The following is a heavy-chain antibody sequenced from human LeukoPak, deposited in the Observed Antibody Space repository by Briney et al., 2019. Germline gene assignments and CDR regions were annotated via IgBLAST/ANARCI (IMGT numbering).Heavy chain of an antibody. D-gene: IGHD6-19*01. CDR3: AKVIGVAGGDFDY. CDR2: INSDGSTT. J-gene: IGHJ4*02. Sequence: SGGSLRLSCAASGFTFSSYWMHWVRQAPGKGLVWVSRINSDGSTTSYADSVKGRFTISRDNAKNTLYLQMNSLRAEDTAVYYCAKVIGVAGGDFDYWGQGTLVTVSS. CDR1: GFTFSSYW. V-gene: IGHV3-74*01.